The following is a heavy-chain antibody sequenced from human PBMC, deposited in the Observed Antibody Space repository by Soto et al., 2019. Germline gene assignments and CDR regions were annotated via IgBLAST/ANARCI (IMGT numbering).Heavy chain of an antibody. CDR1: GYTFTSYA. D-gene: IGHD1-20*01. CDR2: INAGNGNT. CDR3: VRDDVGMGIDY. V-gene: IGHV1-3*01. J-gene: IGHJ4*02. Sequence: ASVKVSCKASGYTFTSYAMHWVRQAPGQRLEWMGWINAGNGNTKYSQKFQGRVTITRDTSASTAYMELNSLRAKDTAVYYCVRDDVGMGIDYWGLGTLVPVSS.